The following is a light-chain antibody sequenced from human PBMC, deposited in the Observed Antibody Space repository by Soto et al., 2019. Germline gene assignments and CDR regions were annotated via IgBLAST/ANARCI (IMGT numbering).Light chain of an antibody. CDR3: SSYTSSSTYV. Sequence: QSVLTQPDSVSGSLGQSISISCTGTSGDLGNFNSVSWYQQHPGKAPKLILFEVYNRPSGVSNRFSGSKSANTASLTIIGLQAEDEADYYCSSYTSSSTYVFGTGTKVTVL. V-gene: IGLV2-14*01. CDR1: SGDLGNFNS. CDR2: EVY. J-gene: IGLJ1*01.